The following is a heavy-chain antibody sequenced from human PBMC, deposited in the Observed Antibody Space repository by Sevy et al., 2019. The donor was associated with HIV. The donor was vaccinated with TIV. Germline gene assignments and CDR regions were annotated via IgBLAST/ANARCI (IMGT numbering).Heavy chain of an antibody. CDR1: GFTFSSYG. J-gene: IGHJ4*02. CDR3: ASGAYYCASRSQNFDY. D-gene: IGHD3-10*01. Sequence: GGSLRLSCAASGFTFSSYGMHWARQAPGKGLEWVALIWYDGTNKYYADSVKGRFTISRDNSKNTLYLQMNSLRAEDTAVYYCASGAYYCASRSQNFDYWGPGTLVTVSS. CDR2: IWYDGTNK. V-gene: IGHV3-33*01.